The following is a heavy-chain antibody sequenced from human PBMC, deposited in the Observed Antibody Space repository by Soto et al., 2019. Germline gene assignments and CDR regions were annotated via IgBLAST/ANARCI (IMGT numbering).Heavy chain of an antibody. V-gene: IGHV3-9*01. D-gene: IGHD6-13*01. Sequence: EVQLVESGGGLVQPGRSLRLSCAASGFTFDDYAMHWVRQAPGKGLEWVSGISWNSGSIGYADSVKGRFTISRDNAKNSLYLQMHSLRAEDTALYDCAKDMHAYSSSATGLDYWGQGTLLTVSS. J-gene: IGHJ4*02. CDR3: AKDMHAYSSSATGLDY. CDR2: ISWNSGSI. CDR1: GFTFDDYA.